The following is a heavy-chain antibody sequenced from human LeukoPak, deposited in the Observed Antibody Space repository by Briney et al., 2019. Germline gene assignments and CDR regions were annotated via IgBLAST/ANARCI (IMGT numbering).Heavy chain of an antibody. CDR3: ARHLFQDYGPMDV. D-gene: IGHD4-17*01. CDR1: GYSFSSHW. V-gene: IGHV5-51*01. Sequence: GEALQISFKGYGYSFSSHWIGWVRQMPGKGLEWMGIIYPGDSETKYSPSFEGQVAISADKSIKTAFLQWSSLKASDTATYYCARHLFQDYGPMDVWGQGTTVTVFS. J-gene: IGHJ6*02. CDR2: IYPGDSET.